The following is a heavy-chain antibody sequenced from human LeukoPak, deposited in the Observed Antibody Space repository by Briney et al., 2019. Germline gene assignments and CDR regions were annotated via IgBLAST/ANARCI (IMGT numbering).Heavy chain of an antibody. CDR2: ISAYNGNT. J-gene: IGHJ4*02. D-gene: IGHD2-21*02. CDR3: ARECAAYCGGDWLGNDN. V-gene: IGHV1-18*04. Sequence: ASVKVSCQASGYTFTGYYMHWVRQAPGQGLEWMGWISAYNGNTNYAQKLQGRVTMTTDTSTSTAYMELRSLRSDDTAVYYCARECAAYCGGDWLGNDNWGQGTLVTVSS. CDR1: GYTFTGYY.